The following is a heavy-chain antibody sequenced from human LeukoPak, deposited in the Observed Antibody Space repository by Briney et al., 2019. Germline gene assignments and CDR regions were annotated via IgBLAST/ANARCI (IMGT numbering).Heavy chain of an antibody. CDR2: ISDSGDYT. J-gene: IGHJ4*02. CDR3: AKDTSIGKYCTNGVCSPLDY. CDR1: GFTFSSYA. D-gene: IGHD2-8*01. V-gene: IGHV3-23*01. Sequence: PGGSLRLSCAGSGFTFSSYAMSWVRQAPGQGLEWVSVISDSGDYTSYADSVGGRFTISRDNSRNTLYLQMISLRPEDTAVYYCAKDTSIGKYCTNGVCSPLDYWGQGTLVTVSS.